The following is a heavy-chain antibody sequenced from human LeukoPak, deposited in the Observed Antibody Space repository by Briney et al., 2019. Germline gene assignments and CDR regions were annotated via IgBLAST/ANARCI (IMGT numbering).Heavy chain of an antibody. D-gene: IGHD6-13*01. CDR1: GGSIAIRNYY. V-gene: IGHV4-39*07. CDR2: VYSSGSV. Sequence: PSETLSLTCAVSGGSIAIRNYYWAWIRQSPGRGLEWLGSVYSSGSVYYNPSLKSRVTISVDTSKNQFSLKLSSVTAADTAVYYCAREFPAHPSYQATWGLAAALGGYYMDVWGKGTTVTVSS. J-gene: IGHJ6*03. CDR3: AREFPAHPSYQATWGLAAALGGYYMDV.